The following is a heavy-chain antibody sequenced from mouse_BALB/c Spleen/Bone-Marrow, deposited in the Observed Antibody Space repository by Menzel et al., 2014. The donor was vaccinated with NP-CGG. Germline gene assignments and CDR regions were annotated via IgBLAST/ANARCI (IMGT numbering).Heavy chain of an antibody. V-gene: IGHV1S81*02. CDR3: TRGRRDAMDY. CDR1: GYTFTSYY. Sequence: QVQLQQSGAELVKLGASVKLSCKASGYTFTSYYMYWVKQRPGQGLEWIGEINPSNGGTNFNEKFKSKATLTVDKSSSAAYMQLSSLTSEDSAVYYCTRGRRDAMDYWGQGTSVTVSS. CDR2: INPSNGGT. J-gene: IGHJ4*01.